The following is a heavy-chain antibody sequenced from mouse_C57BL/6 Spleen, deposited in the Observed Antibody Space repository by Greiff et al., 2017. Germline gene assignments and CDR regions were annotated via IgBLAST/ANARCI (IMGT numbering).Heavy chain of an antibody. Sequence: VQLQQSGAELVRPGASVTLSCKASGYTFTDYEMHWVKQTPVHGLEWIGAIDPETGGTAYNQKFKGKAILTADKSSSTAYMELRSLTSEDSAVYYCTRYGDYDLAWFAYWGQGTLVTVSA. V-gene: IGHV1-15*01. CDR2: IDPETGGT. J-gene: IGHJ3*01. CDR3: TRYGDYDLAWFAY. CDR1: GYTFTDYE. D-gene: IGHD2-4*01.